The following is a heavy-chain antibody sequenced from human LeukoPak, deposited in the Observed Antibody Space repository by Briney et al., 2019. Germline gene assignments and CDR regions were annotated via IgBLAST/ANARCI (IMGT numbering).Heavy chain of an antibody. CDR1: GFTFNNYN. V-gene: IGHV3-21*01. CDR2: ITSSGTYI. J-gene: IGHJ6*03. Sequence: GGSLRLSCAASGFTFNNYNMNWVRQAPGKALEWVSSITSSGTYIFYADSVKGRFTISRDNAKNSLYLQINSLGPEDTAVYFCARDPYSGNYGSYYYYYMDVWGKGTTVTISS. CDR3: ARDPYSGNYGSYYYYYMDV. D-gene: IGHD3-22*01.